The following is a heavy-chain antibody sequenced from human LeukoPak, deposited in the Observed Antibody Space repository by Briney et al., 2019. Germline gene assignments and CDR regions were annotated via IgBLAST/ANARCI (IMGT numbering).Heavy chain of an antibody. Sequence: PGGSLRLSCAASGFTFNKYRMHWVRHAQGKGLVWVSRIYTDGANTNYADSVKGGFTISRDNAKNTVYLQMNSLRAEDTAVYYCVRAFGDYWGQGILVTVSS. J-gene: IGHJ4*02. CDR2: IYTDGANT. CDR1: GFTFNKYR. V-gene: IGHV3-74*01. D-gene: IGHD3-10*01. CDR3: VRAFGDY.